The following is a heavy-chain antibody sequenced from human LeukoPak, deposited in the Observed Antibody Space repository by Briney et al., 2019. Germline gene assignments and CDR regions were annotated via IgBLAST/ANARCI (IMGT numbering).Heavy chain of an antibody. CDR1: GGSIRNYY. V-gene: IGHV4-4*07. D-gene: IGHD6-19*01. CDR3: ATSAVAGTYSFDY. J-gene: IGHJ4*02. Sequence: PSETLSLTCTVSGGSIRNYYWSWIRQPAGKGLEWIGRIYTSGTNYNPSLMSRVTMSVDTSKNQFSLKLSSVTAADTAVYYCATSAVAGTYSFDYWGQGTLVTVSS. CDR2: IYTSGT.